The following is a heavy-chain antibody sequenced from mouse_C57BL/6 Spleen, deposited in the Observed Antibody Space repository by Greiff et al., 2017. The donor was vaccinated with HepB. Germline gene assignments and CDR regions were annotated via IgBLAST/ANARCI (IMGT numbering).Heavy chain of an antibody. V-gene: IGHV1-9*01. CDR1: GYTFTGYW. D-gene: IGHD1-1*01. CDR3: ARRDQLLRASYFDY. J-gene: IGHJ2*01. CDR2: ILPGSGST. Sequence: VQLQESGAELMKPGASVKLSCKATGYTFTGYWIEWVKQRPGHGLEWIGEILPGSGSTNYNEKFKGKATFTAYTSSNTAYMQLSSLTTEDSAIYYCARRDQLLRASYFDYWGQGTTLTVSS.